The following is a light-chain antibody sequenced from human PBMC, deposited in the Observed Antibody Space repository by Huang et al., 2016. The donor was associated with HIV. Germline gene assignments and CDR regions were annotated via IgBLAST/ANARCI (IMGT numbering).Light chain of an antibody. CDR2: LAS. V-gene: IGKV4-1*01. Sequence: DILLTQSPDSLAVSLGEGATLTCRSRRSLLFASNSKNFLAWYQQKPGQSPKLLMYLASVRESGVPERVTGSGSGTEFTLTIASLQAEDVAVYYCQQFYNMPYTFGRGTRLEI. CDR1: RSLLFASNSKNF. J-gene: IGKJ2*01. CDR3: QQFYNMPYT.